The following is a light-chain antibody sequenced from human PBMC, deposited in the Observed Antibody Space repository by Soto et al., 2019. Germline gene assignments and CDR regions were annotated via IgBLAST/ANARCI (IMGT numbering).Light chain of an antibody. Sequence: EKVITQSPATLSVSPGERATLSCRASQSVSRHLAWYQQKPGQAPRLLIYGASTRATGIPARFSGSGSGTEFTLTISSLQSEDSAVYYCQQYSSWPLTFGGGTKVEIK. CDR3: QQYSSWPLT. V-gene: IGKV3-15*01. CDR1: QSVSRH. J-gene: IGKJ4*01. CDR2: GAS.